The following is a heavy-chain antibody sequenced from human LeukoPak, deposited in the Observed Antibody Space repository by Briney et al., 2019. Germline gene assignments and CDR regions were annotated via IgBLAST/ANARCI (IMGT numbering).Heavy chain of an antibody. CDR2: IRFDGTNK. V-gene: IGHV3-30*02. CDR1: GFTFNMYG. Sequence: GESLKISCAASGFTFNMYGMHWVRQAPGEGPEWLTFIRFDGTNKYYANSVNGRFTISRDNSMNTVYLQMNSLRAEDTALYYCVRTPYSGSAPRYYYMDVWGKGTTVTVS. J-gene: IGHJ6*03. D-gene: IGHD1-26*01. CDR3: VRTPYSGSAPRYYYMDV.